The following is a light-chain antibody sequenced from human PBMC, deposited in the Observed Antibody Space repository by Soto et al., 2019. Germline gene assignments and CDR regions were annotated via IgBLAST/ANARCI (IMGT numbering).Light chain of an antibody. Sequence: THSPATLSVSPWESATLSFRASQSVSSNLAWYQQKPGQAPRLVIYGASSRATGIPDRFSGSGSGTDFTLTISRLEPEDFAVYYCQQYGSSPITFGQGTRLEIK. V-gene: IGKV3-20*01. CDR3: QQYGSSPIT. CDR2: GAS. J-gene: IGKJ5*01. CDR1: QSVSSN.